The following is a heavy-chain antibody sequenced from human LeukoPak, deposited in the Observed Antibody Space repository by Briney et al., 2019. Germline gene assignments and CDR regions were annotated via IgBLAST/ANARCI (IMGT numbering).Heavy chain of an antibody. V-gene: IGHV3-30*18. CDR1: GFTFSSYG. J-gene: IGHJ4*02. CDR2: ISYDGSNK. D-gene: IGHD5-24*01. CDR3: AKTKRWLQSYYFDY. Sequence: GRSLRLSCAASGFTFSSYGMHWVRRAPGKGLEWVAVISYDGSNKYYADSVKGRFTISRDNSKNTLYLQMNSLRAEDTAVYYCAKTKRWLQSYYFDYWGQGTLVTVSS.